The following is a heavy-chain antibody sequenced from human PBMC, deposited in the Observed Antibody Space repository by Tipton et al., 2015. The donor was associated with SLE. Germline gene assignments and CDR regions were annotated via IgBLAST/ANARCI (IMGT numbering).Heavy chain of an antibody. Sequence: SLRLSCTASGFTFSSYEMNWVRQAPGKGLEWVSYISSSGSTIYYADSVKGRFTISRDNAKNSLYLQMNSLRAEDTAVYYCAREIRPDNLRHNWYFDLWGRGTLVTVTS. V-gene: IGHV3-48*03. J-gene: IGHJ2*01. CDR2: ISSSGSTI. CDR3: AREIRPDNLRHNWYFDL. D-gene: IGHD6-6*01. CDR1: GFTFSSYE.